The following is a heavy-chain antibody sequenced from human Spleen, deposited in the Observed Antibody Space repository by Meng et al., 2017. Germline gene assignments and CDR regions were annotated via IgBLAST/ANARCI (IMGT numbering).Heavy chain of an antibody. D-gene: IGHD1-26*01. CDR1: GYTFTDYS. Sequence: QVQLVQSGAEVNTPGASVQVSCETSGYTFTDYSIQWVRQAPGQRLEWMGWITANGYTKYSQKLQGSVTITSDTSANTAYIEVSSLRSEDTAVYYCARDPTEVGAFDYWGQGTLVTVSS. CDR2: ITANGYT. J-gene: IGHJ4*02. V-gene: IGHV1-3*01. CDR3: ARDPTEVGAFDY.